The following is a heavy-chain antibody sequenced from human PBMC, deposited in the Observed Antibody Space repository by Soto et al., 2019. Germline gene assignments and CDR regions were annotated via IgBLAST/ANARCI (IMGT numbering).Heavy chain of an antibody. V-gene: IGHV4-59*01. CDR1: GGSISSYY. J-gene: IGHJ4*02. CDR2: IYYSGST. CDR3: ARRRDGYNYYFDY. Sequence: SETLSLTCTVSGGSISSYYWSWIRQPPGKGLEWIGYIYYSGSTNYNPSLQSRVTISLDTSKNQFSLKLSSVTAADTAVYYCARRRDGYNYYFDYWGQGTLVTVSS. D-gene: IGHD5-12*01.